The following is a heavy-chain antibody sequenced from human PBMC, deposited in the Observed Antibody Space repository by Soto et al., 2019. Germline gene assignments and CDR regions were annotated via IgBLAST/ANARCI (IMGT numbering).Heavy chain of an antibody. V-gene: IGHV1-2*04. J-gene: IGHJ4*02. CDR3: ARGDGDYWSIDY. D-gene: IGHD4-17*01. CDR2: INPNSGGT. Sequence: QVQLVQSGAEVKKPGASVKVSCKASGYTFTGYYMHWVRQAPGQGLEWMGWINPNSGGTNYAQKFQGWVTMTRDTSISTAYRGLSRVRSDDTAVYYWARGDGDYWSIDYWGQGTLVTVSS. CDR1: GYTFTGYY.